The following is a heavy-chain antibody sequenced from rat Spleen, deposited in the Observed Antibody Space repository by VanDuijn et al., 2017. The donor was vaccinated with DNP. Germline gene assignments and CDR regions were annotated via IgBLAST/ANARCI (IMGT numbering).Heavy chain of an antibody. V-gene: IGHV3-1*01. CDR3: ARGGAGIWFAY. CDR2: ISYSGST. CDR1: GYSITSNY. Sequence: EVQLQESGSGLVKPSQSLSLTCSVTGYSITSNYWGWIRKFPGNKMEYIGHISYSGSTNYNPSLKSRISITRDTSKTQFFLQLNSVTTEDTATYYCARGGAGIWFAYWGQGTLVTVSS. D-gene: IGHD4-2*01. J-gene: IGHJ3*01.